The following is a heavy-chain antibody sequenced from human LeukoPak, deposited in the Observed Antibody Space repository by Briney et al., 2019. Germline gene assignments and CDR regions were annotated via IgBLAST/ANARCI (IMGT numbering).Heavy chain of an antibody. Sequence: ASVKVSGKASGYTFTSYGISWVRQAPGQGLEWLGWINAGNGNTKYSQKFQGRVTITRDTSASTAYMELSSLRSEDTAVYYCAREGGSYFDFDYWGQGTLVTVSS. CDR2: INAGNGNT. D-gene: IGHD1-26*01. CDR1: GYTFTSYG. V-gene: IGHV1-3*01. CDR3: AREGGSYFDFDY. J-gene: IGHJ4*02.